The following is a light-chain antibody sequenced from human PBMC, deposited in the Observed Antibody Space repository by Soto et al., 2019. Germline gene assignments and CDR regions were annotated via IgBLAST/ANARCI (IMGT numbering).Light chain of an antibody. CDR1: RSDVGGYKY. CDR3: SSYTSSTTYV. Sequence: QSALTQPASVSGSPGQSITISCTGTRSDVGGYKYVSWYQQHPGKAPKLMIFDVSNRPSGVSNRFSGSKSGNTASPTISGLQDEDEADYYCSSYTSSTTYVFGTGTKVTVL. CDR2: DVS. V-gene: IGLV2-14*01. J-gene: IGLJ1*01.